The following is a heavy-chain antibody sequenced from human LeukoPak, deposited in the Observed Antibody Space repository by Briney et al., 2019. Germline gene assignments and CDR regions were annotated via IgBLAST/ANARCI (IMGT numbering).Heavy chain of an antibody. CDR1: GFTFSSYA. CDR2: ISGSGGST. V-gene: IGHV3-23*01. CDR3: AKGSRGYSYGYDY. J-gene: IGHJ4*02. Sequence: GGSLRLSCAASGFTFSSYAMSWVRQAPGKGLEWVSAISGSGGSTYYADSVKGRFTISRDNSKNTLYLQMSSLRAEDTAVYYCAKGSRGYSYGYDYWGQGTLVTVSS. D-gene: IGHD5-18*01.